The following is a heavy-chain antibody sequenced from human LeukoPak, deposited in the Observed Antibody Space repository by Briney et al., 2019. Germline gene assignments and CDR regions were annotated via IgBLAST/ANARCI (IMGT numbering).Heavy chain of an antibody. CDR3: AKDRPNYYHSNGHYYRRDGDS. CDR1: GFTFDDCG. D-gene: IGHD3-22*01. Sequence: PGGSLRLSCAASGFTFDDCGMSWVRQAPGKGLEWVSGINWNGGSTGYADSVKGRFTISRDNSRYTLFLQMNSLTAEDTAVYYCAKDRPNYYHSNGHYYRRDGDSWGQGTLVTVSS. V-gene: IGHV3-20*04. CDR2: INWNGGST. J-gene: IGHJ5*01.